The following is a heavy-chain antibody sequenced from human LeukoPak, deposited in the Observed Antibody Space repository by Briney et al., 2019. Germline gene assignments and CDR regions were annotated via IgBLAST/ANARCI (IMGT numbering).Heavy chain of an antibody. Sequence: SETLSLTCTVSGGSISSYYWSWIRQPPGRGLEWIGYIYYSGSTNYNPSLKSRVTISVDTSKNQFSLKLSSVTAAGTAVYYCARQQVVPAATPKGYFDYWGQGTLVTVSS. CDR1: GGSISSYY. D-gene: IGHD2-2*01. CDR2: IYYSGST. V-gene: IGHV4-59*08. CDR3: ARQQVVPAATPKGYFDY. J-gene: IGHJ4*02.